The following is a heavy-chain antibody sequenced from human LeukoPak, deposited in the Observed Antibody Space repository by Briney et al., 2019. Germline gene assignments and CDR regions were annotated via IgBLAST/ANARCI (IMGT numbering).Heavy chain of an antibody. V-gene: IGHV1-18*01. Sequence: ASVKVSCKASGYTFITYGISWVRQAPGQGFEWMGWVSAYADDTNYVQKYQGRVSMTTDTSTSTAYMELRSLRSDDTAVYYCARDCIGCHGFDYWGQGTLVTVSS. J-gene: IGHJ4*02. CDR2: VSAYADDT. CDR1: GYTFITYG. D-gene: IGHD2-15*01. CDR3: ARDCIGCHGFDY.